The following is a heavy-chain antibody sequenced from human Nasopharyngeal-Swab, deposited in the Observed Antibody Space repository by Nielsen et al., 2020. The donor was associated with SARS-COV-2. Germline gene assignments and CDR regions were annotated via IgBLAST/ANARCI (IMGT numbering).Heavy chain of an antibody. CDR2: INPSGGST. Sequence: ASVKVSCKASGYTFTSYYMHWVRQAPGQGLEWMGIINPSGGSTSYAQKFQGRVIMTRDTSTSTVYMELSSLRSEDTAVYYCARSLNIVVVVAAKDYYYYGMDVWGQGTTVTVSS. CDR1: GYTFTSYY. J-gene: IGHJ6*02. V-gene: IGHV1-46*01. CDR3: ARSLNIVVVVAAKDYYYYGMDV. D-gene: IGHD2-15*01.